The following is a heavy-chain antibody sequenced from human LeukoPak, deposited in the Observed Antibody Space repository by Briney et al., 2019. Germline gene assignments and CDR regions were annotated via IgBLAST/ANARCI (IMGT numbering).Heavy chain of an antibody. Sequence: ASVKVSCKASGYTFTGYYMHWVRQAPGQGLEWMGWINPNSGGTNYAQKFQGRVTMTRDTSISTSYMELSRLRSDDTAVYYCARETVVVVAATENWFDPWGQGTLVTVSS. CDR2: INPNSGGT. CDR3: ARETVVVVAATENWFDP. V-gene: IGHV1-2*02. D-gene: IGHD2-15*01. J-gene: IGHJ5*02. CDR1: GYTFTGYY.